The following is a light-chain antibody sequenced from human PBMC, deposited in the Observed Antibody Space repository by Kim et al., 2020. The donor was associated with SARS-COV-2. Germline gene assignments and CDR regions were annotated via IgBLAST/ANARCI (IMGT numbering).Light chain of an antibody. V-gene: IGKV1-5*01. CDR2: DTS. Sequence: DIQMTQFPSTLSASVGDRVTITCRASQNINSWLAWHQQKPGKAPKLLIYDTSNLDDGVPSRFSGSGFGTEFTLTISSLQPDDFATYYCQQYDGYSPATFGQGTKLEIK. CDR1: QNINSW. J-gene: IGKJ2*01. CDR3: QQYDGYSPAT.